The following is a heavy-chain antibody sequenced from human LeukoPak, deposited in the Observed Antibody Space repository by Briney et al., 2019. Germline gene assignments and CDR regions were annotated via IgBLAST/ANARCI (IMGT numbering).Heavy chain of an antibody. CDR2: IYYTGSS. Sequence: SETLSLTCTVSGGSISSYYWTWIRRPPGKRLEWIGSIYYTGSSNYNPPLKSRVTISPDTSRNQFSLKLSSVTAADTAVYYCAREGTAVAQDAFEIWGQGTMVTVSS. J-gene: IGHJ3*02. V-gene: IGHV4-59*01. CDR1: GGSISSYY. D-gene: IGHD6-19*01. CDR3: AREGTAVAQDAFEI.